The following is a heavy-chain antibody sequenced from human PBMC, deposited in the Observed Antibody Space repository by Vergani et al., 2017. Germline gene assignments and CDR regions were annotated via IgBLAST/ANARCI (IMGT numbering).Heavy chain of an antibody. D-gene: IGHD3-9*01. Sequence: QVQLQQWGAGLLKPSETLSLTCAVYGGSFSGYYWSWIRQPPGKGLEWIGEINHSGSTNYNPSLKSRVTISVDTSKNQFSLKLSSVTAADTAVYYCARVARRDGLRFKGSYYFDYWGQGTLVTVSS. J-gene: IGHJ4*02. V-gene: IGHV4-34*01. CDR2: INHSGST. CDR1: GGSFSGYY. CDR3: ARVARRDGLRFKGSYYFDY.